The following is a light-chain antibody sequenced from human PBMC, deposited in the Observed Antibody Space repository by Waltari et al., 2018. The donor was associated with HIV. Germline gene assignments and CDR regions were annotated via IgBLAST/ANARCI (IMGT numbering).Light chain of an antibody. V-gene: IGLV6-57*03. J-gene: IGLJ3*02. CDR3: RSYDADNHWL. Sequence: SLLTQPHSVSESPGKTVTISCGRSSGAIDSNHVQWSQHRPGRAPTTVIFEDHERPSGFADRFSSSIDMSSSSAYLTSSGLETEDEADCFCRSYDADNHWLCGGGTKLTVL. CDR2: EDH. CDR1: SGAIDSNH.